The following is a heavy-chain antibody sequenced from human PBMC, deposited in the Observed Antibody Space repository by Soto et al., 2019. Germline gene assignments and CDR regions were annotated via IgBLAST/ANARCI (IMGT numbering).Heavy chain of an antibody. D-gene: IGHD3-22*01. Sequence: PGGSLRLSCAASGFTFSSYGMHWVRQAPGKGLEWVAVISYDGSNKYYADSVKGRFTISRDNSKNTLYLQMNSLRAEDTAVYYCAKGTYYYDSSGRNYYFDYWGQGTLVTVSS. CDR2: ISYDGSNK. CDR3: AKGTYYYDSSGRNYYFDY. J-gene: IGHJ4*02. V-gene: IGHV3-30*18. CDR1: GFTFSSYG.